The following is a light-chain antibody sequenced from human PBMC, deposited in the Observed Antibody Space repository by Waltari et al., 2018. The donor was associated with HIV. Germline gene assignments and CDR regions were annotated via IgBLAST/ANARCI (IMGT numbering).Light chain of an antibody. CDR3: TSWDDSLSGWM. CDR2: RNN. V-gene: IGLV1-47*01. J-gene: IGLJ3*02. CDR1: SSNIGNNF. Sequence: QSVLTQPPSASGTPGQRVAIPCSGSSSNIGNNFVYWYQHLPGTTPKLLIYRNNQRPSGVPDRFSVSKSGTSASLAISGLRSEDEADYYCTSWDDSLSGWMFGGGTTLTVL.